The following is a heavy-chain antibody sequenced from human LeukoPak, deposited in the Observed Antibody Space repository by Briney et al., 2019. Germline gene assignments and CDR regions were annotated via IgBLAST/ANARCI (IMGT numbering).Heavy chain of an antibody. CDR1: GFSFSRDS. CDR3: ARVRVTMVRGEYYFDY. V-gene: IGHV3-21*01. Sequence: GGSLRLSCVASGFSFSRDSMNWVRQAPGKGLEWVSSISSSSSYIYYADSVKGRFTISRDNAKNSLYLQMNSLRAEDTAVYYCARVRVTMVRGEYYFDYWGQGTLVTVSS. CDR2: ISSSSSYI. D-gene: IGHD3-10*01. J-gene: IGHJ4*02.